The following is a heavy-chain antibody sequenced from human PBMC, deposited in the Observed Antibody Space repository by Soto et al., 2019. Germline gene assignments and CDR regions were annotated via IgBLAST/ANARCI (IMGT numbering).Heavy chain of an antibody. D-gene: IGHD3-10*01. CDR3: ARDQAVGSGGYCGKYYFYCMEV. CDR1: GASVSSNSAA. V-gene: IGHV6-1*01. Sequence: QTLSLTCATSGASVSSNSAAWNWIRQSPSRGLESLGRTYYRSKWYNDYAVSVKSRITINPDTSKNQFSLQLNSVTHEDTAVYYCARDQAVGSGGYCGKYYFYCMEVWGQGATVAVSS. J-gene: IGHJ6*02. CDR2: TYYRSKWYN.